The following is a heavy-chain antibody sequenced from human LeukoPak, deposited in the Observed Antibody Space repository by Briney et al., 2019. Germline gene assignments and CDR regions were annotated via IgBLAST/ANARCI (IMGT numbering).Heavy chain of an antibody. D-gene: IGHD2-15*01. CDR1: GFTFSSYW. CDR3: AKRYCSGGSCYWDTSFDY. CDR2: IKQDGSEK. Sequence: GGSLRLSCAASGFTFSSYWMSWVRQAPGKGLEWVANIKQDGSEKYYVDSVKGRFTISRDNAKNSLYLQMNSLRAEDTAVYYCAKRYCSGGSCYWDTSFDYWGQGTLVTVSS. V-gene: IGHV3-7*03. J-gene: IGHJ4*02.